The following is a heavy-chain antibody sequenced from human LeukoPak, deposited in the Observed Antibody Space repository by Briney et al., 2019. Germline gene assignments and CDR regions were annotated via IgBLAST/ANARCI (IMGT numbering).Heavy chain of an antibody. CDR2: ISSNGSST. J-gene: IGHJ6*04. CDR1: GFTFSSYA. V-gene: IGHV3-64D*06. Sequence: GGSLRLSCSASGFTFSSYAMHWVRQAPGKGLEYVSAISSNGSSTYYADSVKDRFTISRDNSKNTLYLQMSSLRAEDTAVYYCVKDGGAGYYGSGSYYNYYYDYGMDVWGKGTTVTVSS. CDR3: VKDGGAGYYGSGSYYNYYYDYGMDV. D-gene: IGHD3-10*01.